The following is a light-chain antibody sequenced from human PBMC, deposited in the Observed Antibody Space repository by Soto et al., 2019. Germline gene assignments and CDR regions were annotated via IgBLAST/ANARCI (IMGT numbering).Light chain of an antibody. CDR2: NVS. CDR1: SSDVGAYNF. J-gene: IGLJ1*01. V-gene: IGLV2-14*03. Sequence: QSALTQPASVSGSPGQSITLSCTGTSSDVGAYNFVSWYRQHPGKAPKLIIYNVSDRPSGVSNRFSGSKSANTASLTISGLQAEDEADYYCTSSTSRGTYVFGTGTKLTVL. CDR3: TSSTSRGTYV.